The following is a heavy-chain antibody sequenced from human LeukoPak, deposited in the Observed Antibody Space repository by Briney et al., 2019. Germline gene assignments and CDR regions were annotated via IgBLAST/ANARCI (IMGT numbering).Heavy chain of an antibody. V-gene: IGHV3-74*01. Sequence: GGSLRLSCAASGFDFSSNWMHWVRHAPGQGRVWVSRIKGDGISTNYADSVKGRFTISRDIAKNTLYLQMNSLRAEDTGVYYCAKDHYWSIDYWGRGTLVTVS. CDR2: IKGDGIST. CDR1: GFDFSSNW. J-gene: IGHJ4*02. CDR3: AKDHYWSIDY. D-gene: IGHD3-3*01.